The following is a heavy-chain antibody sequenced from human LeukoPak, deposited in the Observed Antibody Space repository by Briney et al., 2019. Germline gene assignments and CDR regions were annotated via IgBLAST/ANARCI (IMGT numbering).Heavy chain of an antibody. CDR2: ISNNGGYT. V-gene: IGHV3-23*01. CDR3: AKDRVVSPPLDY. Sequence: PGGSLRLSCAASGFTFSSSAMSWVRQAPGKGLEWVSAISNNGGYTYYADSVQGRFTISRDSSKNTLFLHMNTLRAEDTAVYYCAKDRVVSPPLDYWGQGTLVTVSS. J-gene: IGHJ4*02. CDR1: GFTFSSSA. D-gene: IGHD3-10*01.